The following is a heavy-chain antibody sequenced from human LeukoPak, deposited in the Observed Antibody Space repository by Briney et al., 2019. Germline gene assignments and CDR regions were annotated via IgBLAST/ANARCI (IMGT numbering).Heavy chain of an antibody. J-gene: IGHJ4*02. CDR3: AKPSGSGVANMIVVMPFYFDY. Sequence: GGSLRLSCAASGFTFSRYGMSWVRQAPGKGLEWVSTISGSGDSTYYADSVKGRFTISRDNSKNTLYLQMNSLRSEDTAIYYCAKPSGSGVANMIVVMPFYFDYWGQGTLVTVSS. V-gene: IGHV3-23*01. CDR2: ISGSGDST. D-gene: IGHD3-22*01. CDR1: GFTFSRYG.